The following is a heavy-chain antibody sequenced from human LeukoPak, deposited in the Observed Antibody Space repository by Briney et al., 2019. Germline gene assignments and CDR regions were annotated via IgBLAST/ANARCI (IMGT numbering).Heavy chain of an antibody. CDR1: GGTFSSYA. J-gene: IGHJ6*04. CDR2: IIPIFGTA. CDR3: ARDRMKKLGYCSSTSCYGMDV. D-gene: IGHD2-2*01. Sequence: SVKVSCKASGGTFSSYAISWVRQTPGQGLEWMGGIIPIFGTANYAQKLQGRGTITADESTSTAYMELSSMRSEDTAVYYCARDRMKKLGYCSSTSCYGMDVWGKGTTVTVSS. V-gene: IGHV1-69*13.